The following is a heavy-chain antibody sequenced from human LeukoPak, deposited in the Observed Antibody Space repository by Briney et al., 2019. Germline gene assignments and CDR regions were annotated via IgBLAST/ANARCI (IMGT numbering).Heavy chain of an antibody. CDR2: IYYSGST. J-gene: IGHJ4*02. V-gene: IGHV4-59*08. CDR3: ARGGEMATEYYFDY. CDR1: GDSISSYY. D-gene: IGHD5-24*01. Sequence: SETLSLTCTVSGDSISSYYWSWIRQPPGKGLEWIGYIYYSGSTNYNPSLKSRVTISVDTSKNQFSLKLSTVTAADTAVYYCARGGEMATEYYFDYWGQGTLVTVSS.